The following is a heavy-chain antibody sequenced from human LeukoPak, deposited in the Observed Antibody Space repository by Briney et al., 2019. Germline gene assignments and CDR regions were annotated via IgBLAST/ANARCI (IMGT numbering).Heavy chain of an antibody. CDR3: ARGRRHGNWFDP. J-gene: IGHJ5*02. V-gene: IGHV4-34*01. Sequence: SETLSLTCAVYGGSFSGYYWSWIRQPPGKGLEWIGEINHSGSTNYNPSLKSRVTISVDTSKNQFSLKLSSVTAADTAVYYCARGRRHGNWFDPWGQGTLATVSS. CDR1: GGSFSGYY. CDR2: INHSGST.